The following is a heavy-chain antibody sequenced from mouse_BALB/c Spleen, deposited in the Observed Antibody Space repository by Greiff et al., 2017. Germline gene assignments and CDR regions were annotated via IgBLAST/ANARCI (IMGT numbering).Heavy chain of an antibody. Sequence: EVMLVESGGGLVKPGGSLKLSCAASGFTFSSYAMSWVRQSPEKRLEWVAEISSGGSYTYYPDTVTGRFTISRDNAKNTLYLEMSSLRSEDTAMYYCARYRYGAWFAYWGQGTLVTVSA. CDR2: ISSGGSYT. CDR1: GFTFSSYA. D-gene: IGHD2-14*01. J-gene: IGHJ3*01. CDR3: ARYRYGAWFAY. V-gene: IGHV5-9-4*01.